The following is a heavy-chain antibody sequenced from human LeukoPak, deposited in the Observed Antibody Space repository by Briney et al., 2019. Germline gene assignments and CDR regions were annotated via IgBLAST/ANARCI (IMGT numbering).Heavy chain of an antibody. CDR3: VVYYYDSSGYYSAAFDI. V-gene: IGHV3-74*01. CDR1: GFTFSSYW. CDR2: INSDRSST. Sequence: HPGGSLRLSCAASGFTFSSYWMHWVRQAPGKGLVWVSRINSDRSSTSYADSVKGRFTISRDNAKNTLYLQMNSLRAEDTAVYYCVVYYYDSSGYYSAAFDIWGQGTMVTVSS. D-gene: IGHD3-22*01. J-gene: IGHJ3*02.